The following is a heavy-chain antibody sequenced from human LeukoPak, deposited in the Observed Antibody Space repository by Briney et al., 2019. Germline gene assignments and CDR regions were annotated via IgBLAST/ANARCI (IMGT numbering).Heavy chain of an antibody. CDR2: ISSSGSTI. Sequence: GGSLRLPCAASGFTFSSYEMNWVRQAPGKGLEWVSYISSSGSTIYYADSVKGRFTISRDNAKNSLYLQMNRPRAENTAVYYCTRTPTPGYSSSSSKYYWGQGTLVTVSS. J-gene: IGHJ4*02. CDR1: GFTFSSYE. D-gene: IGHD6-6*01. CDR3: TRTPTPGYSSSSSKYY. V-gene: IGHV3-48*03.